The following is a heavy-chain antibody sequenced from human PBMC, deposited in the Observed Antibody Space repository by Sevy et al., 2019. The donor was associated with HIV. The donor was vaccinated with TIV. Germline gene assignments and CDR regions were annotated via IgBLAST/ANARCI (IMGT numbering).Heavy chain of an antibody. CDR3: ARQRIAVAVNFDY. Sequence: SETLSLTCSVSGGSISSSSYYWGWIRQPPGKGLEWIGSIYYSGSTYYNPSLKSRVTISVDTSKNHFSLKLSSVTAADTAVYYCARQRIAVAVNFDYWGQGTLVTVSS. V-gene: IGHV4-39*01. J-gene: IGHJ4*02. D-gene: IGHD6-19*01. CDR2: IYYSGST. CDR1: GGSISSSSYY.